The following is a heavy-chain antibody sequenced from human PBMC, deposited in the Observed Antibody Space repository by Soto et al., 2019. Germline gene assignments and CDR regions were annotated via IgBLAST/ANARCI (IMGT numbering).Heavy chain of an antibody. D-gene: IGHD4-4*01. CDR3: APVLTTFDY. Sequence: ASVKVSCRVSGNTLSGLPMHWVRQAPGKGLEWMGSLDYEEGERNFAHRFQGRVTVTEDTSTDTAYMDLSSLKSEDTAVYYCAPVLTTFDYCGQGTLVTVCS. J-gene: IGHJ4*02. CDR2: LDYEEGER. V-gene: IGHV1-24*01. CDR1: GNTLSGLP.